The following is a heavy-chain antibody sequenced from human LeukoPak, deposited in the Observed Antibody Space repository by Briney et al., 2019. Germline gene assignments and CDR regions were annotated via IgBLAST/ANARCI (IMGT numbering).Heavy chain of an antibody. CDR3: ARGRRGTSSPRIDY. CDR1: GGSISSYY. D-gene: IGHD5-24*01. CDR2: IYCSGST. J-gene: IGHJ4*02. V-gene: IGHV4-59*01. Sequence: SETLSLTCTVSGGSISSYYWSWIRQPPGKGLEWIGYIYCSGSTNYNPSLKSRVTISVDTSKNQFSLKLSSVTAADTAVYYCARGRRGTSSPRIDYWGQGTLVTVSS.